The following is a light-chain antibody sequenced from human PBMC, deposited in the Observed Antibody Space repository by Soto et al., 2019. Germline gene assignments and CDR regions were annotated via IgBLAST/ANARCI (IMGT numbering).Light chain of an antibody. CDR2: AAS. Sequence: DIQMSQSPSSVSASVGDRVTITCRASQDFNNRLAWYQQTPGKAPKLLIYAASSLQPGVPSRFIGSGSGTDFTLTISSLQPEDFATYYCQQANRFPYSFGQGTKLEMK. J-gene: IGKJ2*03. CDR3: QQANRFPYS. V-gene: IGKV1-12*01. CDR1: QDFNNR.